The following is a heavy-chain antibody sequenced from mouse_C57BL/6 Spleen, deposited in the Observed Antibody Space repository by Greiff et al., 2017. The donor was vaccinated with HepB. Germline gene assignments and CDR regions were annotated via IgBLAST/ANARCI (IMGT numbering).Heavy chain of an antibody. J-gene: IGHJ3*01. D-gene: IGHD1-1*01. Sequence: EVKLMESGPGLVKPSQSLSLTCSVTGYSITSGYYWNWIRQFPGNKLEWMGYISYDGSNNYNPSLKNRISITRDTSKNQFFLKLNSVTTEDSATYYCARATVVAPPWFAYWGQGTLVTVSA. V-gene: IGHV3-6*01. CDR3: ARATVVAPPWFAY. CDR1: GYSITSGYY. CDR2: ISYDGSN.